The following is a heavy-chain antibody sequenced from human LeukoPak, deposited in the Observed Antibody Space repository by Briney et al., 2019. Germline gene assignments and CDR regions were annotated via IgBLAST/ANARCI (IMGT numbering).Heavy chain of an antibody. CDR3: ARGGSGSYYESYYYYGMDV. Sequence: PGGSLRLSCAASGFTLSSYEMNWVRPAPGKGLEWVSYISSSVSTIYYADSVKGRFTISRDNAKNSLYLQMNRLRAEDTAVYYCARGGSGSYYESYYYYGMDVWGQGTTVTVSS. J-gene: IGHJ6*02. D-gene: IGHD3-10*01. CDR1: GFTLSSYE. V-gene: IGHV3-48*03. CDR2: ISSSVSTI.